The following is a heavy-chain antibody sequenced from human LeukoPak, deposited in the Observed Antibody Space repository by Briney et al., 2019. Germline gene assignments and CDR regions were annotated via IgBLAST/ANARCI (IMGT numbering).Heavy chain of an antibody. D-gene: IGHD1-26*01. J-gene: IGHJ3*02. V-gene: IGHV1-2*02. Sequence: ASVKVSCKASGGTFSSYAISWVRQAPGQGLEWMGWINPNSGGTNYAQEFQGRVTMTRDTSISTAYMELSRLRSDDTAVYYCARAGPSESYLRSAFDIWGQGTMVTVSS. CDR1: GGTFSSYA. CDR3: ARAGPSESYLRSAFDI. CDR2: INPNSGGT.